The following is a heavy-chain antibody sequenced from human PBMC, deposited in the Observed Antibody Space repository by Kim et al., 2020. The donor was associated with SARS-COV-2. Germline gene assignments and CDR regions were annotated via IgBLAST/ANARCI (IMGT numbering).Heavy chain of an antibody. CDR2: IYYSGST. CDR3: ARLNTAMVGLGYYGMDV. CDR1: GGSISSSSYY. Sequence: SETLSLTCTVSGGSISSSSYYWGWIRQPPGKGLEWIGSIYYSGSTYYNPSLKSRVTISVDTSKNQFSLKLSSVTAADTAVYYCARLNTAMVGLGYYGMDVWGQGTTVTVSS. V-gene: IGHV4-39*01. D-gene: IGHD5-18*01. J-gene: IGHJ6*02.